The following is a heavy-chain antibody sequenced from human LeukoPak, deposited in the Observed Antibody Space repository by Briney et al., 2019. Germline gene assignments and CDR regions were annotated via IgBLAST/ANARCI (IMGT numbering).Heavy chain of an antibody. CDR2: ISGSGGST. D-gene: IGHD3-3*01. V-gene: IGHV3-23*01. CDR1: GFTFSSYA. Sequence: GGSLRLSCAASGFTFSSYAMSWVRQAPGKGLEWVSAISGSGGSTYYADSVKGRFTISRDNAKNTLYLQMNSLRAEDTAVHYCAKHYDFWSGYPTSTYFDYWGQGTLVTVSS. J-gene: IGHJ4*02. CDR3: AKHYDFWSGYPTSTYFDY.